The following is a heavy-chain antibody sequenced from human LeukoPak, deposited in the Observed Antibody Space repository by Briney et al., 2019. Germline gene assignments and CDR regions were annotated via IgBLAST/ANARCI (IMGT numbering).Heavy chain of an antibody. J-gene: IGHJ4*02. D-gene: IGHD5-12*01. CDR2: INPNSGGT. CDR3: ARVCSRYDCPFDY. CDR1: GYTFTGYY. Sequence: ASVKVSCKASGYTFTGYYMLWVRQAPGQGLEWMGWINPNSGGTNYAQKFQGRVTMTRDTSISTAYMELSRLRSDDTAVYYCARVCSRYDCPFDYWGQGTLVTVSS. V-gene: IGHV1-2*02.